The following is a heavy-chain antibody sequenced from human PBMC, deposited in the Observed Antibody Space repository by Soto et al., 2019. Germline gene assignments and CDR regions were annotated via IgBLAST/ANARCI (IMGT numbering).Heavy chain of an antibody. CDR2: IRDSGST. CDR3: ARAMANYLDY. J-gene: IGHJ4*02. CDR1: GGSVSSDDYS. Sequence: QVQLQESGPGLVKPSQTLSVTCTVSGGSVSSDDYSWSWIRQHPGKGLEWIGYIRDSGSTYYNPSLEGRVTISVDTSKNQVSLRLRSVTAADTAVYYSARAMANYLDYWGQGNLVTASS. V-gene: IGHV4-31*03.